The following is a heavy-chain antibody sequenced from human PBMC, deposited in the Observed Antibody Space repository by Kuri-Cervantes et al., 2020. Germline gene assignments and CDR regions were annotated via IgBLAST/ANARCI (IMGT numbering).Heavy chain of an antibody. D-gene: IGHD3-22*01. CDR3: ARDFFLVNSSGPR. CDR2: IYHSGST. CDR1: GYSISSGYY. Sequence: SETLSLTCTVSGYSISSGYYWGWIRQPPGKGLEWIGSIYHSGSTYYNPSLKSRVTISVDTSENQFSLKLSSVTAADTAVYYCARDFFLVNSSGPRWGQGTLVTVSS. J-gene: IGHJ4*02. V-gene: IGHV4-38-2*02.